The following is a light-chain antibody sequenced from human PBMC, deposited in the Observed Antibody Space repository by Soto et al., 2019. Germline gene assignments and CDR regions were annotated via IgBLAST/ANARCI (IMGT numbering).Light chain of an antibody. V-gene: IGKV3-20*01. CDR1: RSVSSSY. J-gene: IGKJ1*01. CDR3: QQYGSSTWT. Sequence: EIVLTQSPGTLSLSTGERATLSCRASRSVSSSYLAWYQQKPGQAPRLLIYGASSRATGIPDRFSGSGSGTDFTLTISRLEPEDFAVYYCQQYGSSTWTFGQGTKVDIK. CDR2: GAS.